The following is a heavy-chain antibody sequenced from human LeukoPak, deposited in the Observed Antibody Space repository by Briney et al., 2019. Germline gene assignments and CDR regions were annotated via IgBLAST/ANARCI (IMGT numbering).Heavy chain of an antibody. CDR2: IWNDGSVK. CDR3: ARHGLDPNWGPSGPSYYYYYMDV. CDR1: GFTFSNYG. Sequence: GGSLRLSCAASGFTFSNYGMHWVRQAPGEGLEWVAFIWNDGSVKYYADSVKGRFTISRDKSKNTLYLQMNSLRPEDTAMYSCARHGLDPNWGPSGPSYYYYYMDVWGKGTTVTISS. J-gene: IGHJ6*03. V-gene: IGHV3-33*08. D-gene: IGHD7-27*01.